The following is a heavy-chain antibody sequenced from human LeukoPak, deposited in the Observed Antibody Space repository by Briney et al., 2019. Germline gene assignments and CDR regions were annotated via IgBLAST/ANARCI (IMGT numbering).Heavy chain of an antibody. D-gene: IGHD6-19*01. J-gene: IGHJ4*02. CDR3: ATGSRWLVMFEY. Sequence: SETLSLTCTVSGGSITSYYWSWIRQPPGKGLEWIGYINHSGSTKYNPSLNSRVTISVDTSKNQLKLISVTAADTAVYYCATGSRWLVMFEYWGQGTLVTVSS. CDR2: INHSGST. V-gene: IGHV4-59*13. CDR1: GGSITSYY.